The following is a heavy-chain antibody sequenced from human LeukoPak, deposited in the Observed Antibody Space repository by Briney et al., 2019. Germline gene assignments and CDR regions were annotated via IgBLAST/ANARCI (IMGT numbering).Heavy chain of an antibody. J-gene: IGHJ3*02. D-gene: IGHD1-1*01. CDR3: ARHVTSLGAFDI. Sequence: SETLSLTCTVSGGSISSYYWSWIRQPAGKGLEWIGYIYYSGSTNYNPSLKSRVTISVDTSKNQFSLKLSSVTAADTAVYYCARHVTSLGAFDIWGQGTMVTVSS. CDR1: GGSISSYY. CDR2: IYYSGST. V-gene: IGHV4-59*08.